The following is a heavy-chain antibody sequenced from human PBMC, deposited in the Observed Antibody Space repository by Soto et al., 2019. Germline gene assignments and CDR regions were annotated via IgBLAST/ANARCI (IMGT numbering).Heavy chain of an antibody. D-gene: IGHD3-10*01. V-gene: IGHV1-8*01. CDR2: MNPNSGNT. CDR1: GYTFTSYD. J-gene: IGHJ3*02. Sequence: QVQLVQSGAEVKKPGASVKVSCKASGYTFTSYDINWVRRATVQGLEWMGWMNPNSGNTGYAQKFQGRVTMTRNTSISTAYMELSSLTSEDTAVFYCARGCCGSGTDDAFDIWGQGTMVTVSS. CDR3: ARGCCGSGTDDAFDI.